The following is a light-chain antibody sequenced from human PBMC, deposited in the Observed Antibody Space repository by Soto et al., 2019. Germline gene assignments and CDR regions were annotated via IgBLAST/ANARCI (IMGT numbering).Light chain of an antibody. CDR3: QQYDSLPPT. J-gene: IGKJ4*01. CDR1: QDIKNY. V-gene: IGKV1-33*01. CDR2: DAF. Sequence: DIQMTQSPSSLSAFVGDSITITCQASQDIKNYLNWYQHKPGKAPKLLIYDAFKSDTGDPSRFSGSGSGTDFTFTISSLQPEDIATYFCQQYDSLPPTFGGGTRV.